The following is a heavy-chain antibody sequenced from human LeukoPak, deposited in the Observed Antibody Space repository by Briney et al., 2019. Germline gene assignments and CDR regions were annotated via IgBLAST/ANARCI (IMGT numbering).Heavy chain of an antibody. D-gene: IGHD3-9*01. CDR1: AASITSGGYY. CDR3: ARDVGRGYDILTGYDGRAFDI. J-gene: IGHJ3*02. CDR2: IYSSGGT. Sequence: SETLSLTCTVSAASITSGGYYWSWIRQHPGKGLEWIGYIYSSGGTYYNPSLKSRAAISVDTSKNQFSLKLSSVTAADTAVYYCARDVGRGYDILTGYDGRAFDIWGQGTMVTFSS. V-gene: IGHV4-31*03.